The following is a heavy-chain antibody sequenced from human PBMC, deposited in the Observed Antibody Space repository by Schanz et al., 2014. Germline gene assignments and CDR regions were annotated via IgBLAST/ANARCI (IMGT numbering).Heavy chain of an antibody. CDR3: ARDAIAATTDFEY. D-gene: IGHD1-1*01. V-gene: IGHV3-21*06. Sequence: EVQLVESGGGLVKPGGSLRLSCVASGFIFSSYNMNWVRQSPGQGLEWVSFLSSDSRHVYYVESAKGRFTISRDNAKNSLYLQMDSLRGDDTAVYYCARDAIAATTDFEYWGQGVLVTVSS. CDR1: GFIFSSYN. CDR2: LSSDSRHV. J-gene: IGHJ4*02.